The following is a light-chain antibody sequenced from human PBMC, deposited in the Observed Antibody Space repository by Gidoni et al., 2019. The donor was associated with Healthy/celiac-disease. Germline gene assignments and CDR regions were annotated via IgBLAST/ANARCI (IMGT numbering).Light chain of an antibody. J-gene: IGLJ2*01. CDR1: SLRSYY. CDR3: NSRDSSGNHVV. Sequence: SSKLTQDPAVSVALGQTVRITCQGDSLRSYYASWYQQKPGQAPVLVIYGKNNGPSGIPDRFSGSSSGNTASLTITGAQAEDEADYYCNSRDSSGNHVVFGGGTKLTVL. V-gene: IGLV3-19*01. CDR2: GKN.